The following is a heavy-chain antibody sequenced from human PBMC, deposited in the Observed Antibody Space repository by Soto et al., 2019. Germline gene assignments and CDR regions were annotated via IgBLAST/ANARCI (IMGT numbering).Heavy chain of an antibody. CDR1: GFTVSSNY. D-gene: IGHD6-6*01. J-gene: IGHJ3*02. Sequence: EVQLVESGGGLVQPGGSLRLSCAASGFTVSSNYMSWVRQAPGKGLEWVSVIYSGGSTYYADSVKGRFTISRDNSKNTLYLQMNSLRAEDTAVYYCARGFIAARPGQGSAFDIWGQGTMVTVSS. V-gene: IGHV3-66*01. CDR3: ARGFIAARPGQGSAFDI. CDR2: IYSGGST.